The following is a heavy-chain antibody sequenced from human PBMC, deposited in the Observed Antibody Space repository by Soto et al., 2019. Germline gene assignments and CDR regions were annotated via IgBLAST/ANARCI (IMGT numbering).Heavy chain of an antibody. V-gene: IGHV3-21*01. Sequence: PGGSLRLSCVASGFTFSSYNMNWVRQAPGKGLEWVSSIDYSSRYIYYVDSVKGRFTMSRDNAKNSLYLRMDSLRAEDTAVYYCARESEDLTSNFDYWGQGTLVTVSS. J-gene: IGHJ4*02. CDR1: GFTFSSYN. CDR2: IDYSSRYI. CDR3: ARESEDLTSNFDY.